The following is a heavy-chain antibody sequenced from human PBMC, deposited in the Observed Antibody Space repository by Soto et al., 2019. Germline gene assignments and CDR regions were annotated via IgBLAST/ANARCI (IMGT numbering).Heavy chain of an antibody. J-gene: IGHJ5*02. CDR3: ATVYSSSWYPIRYNWFDP. CDR1: GGTFSSYA. Sequence: GASVKVSCKASGGTFSSYAISWVRQAPGQGLEWMGGIIPIFGTANYAQKFQGRVTMTEDTSTDTAYMELSSLSSEDTAVFYFATVYSSSWYPIRYNWFDPWGQGTLVTVSS. CDR2: IIPIFGTA. D-gene: IGHD6-13*01. V-gene: IGHV1-69*06.